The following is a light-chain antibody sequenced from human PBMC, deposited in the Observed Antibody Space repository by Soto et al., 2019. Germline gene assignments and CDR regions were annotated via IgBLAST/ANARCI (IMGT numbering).Light chain of an antibody. CDR2: SNN. Sequence: QSVLTQPPSVSGAPGQTVTISCSGGTFNILTYYAYWYQHVPGTAPKLLIYSNNQRPSGVPDRFSGSKSGTSASLAITGLRSDDEAVYYCATWDDSLRTVLFGGGTQLTVL. J-gene: IGLJ2*01. CDR1: TFNILTYY. V-gene: IGLV1-47*02. CDR3: ATWDDSLRTVL.